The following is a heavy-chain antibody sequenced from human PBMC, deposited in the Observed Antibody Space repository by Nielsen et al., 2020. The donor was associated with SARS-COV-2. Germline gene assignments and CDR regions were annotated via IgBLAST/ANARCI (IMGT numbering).Heavy chain of an antibody. CDR1: GGSFSGYY. V-gene: IGHV4-39*01. CDR2: IYYSGST. D-gene: IGHD5-12*01. CDR3: ARQWRNYYYGMDV. J-gene: IGHJ6*02. Sequence: SETLSLTCAVYGGSFSGYYWGWIRQPPGKGLEWIGSIYYSGSTYYNPSLKSRVTISVDTSKNQFSLKLSSVTAADTAVYYCARQWRNYYYGMDVWGQGTTVTVSS.